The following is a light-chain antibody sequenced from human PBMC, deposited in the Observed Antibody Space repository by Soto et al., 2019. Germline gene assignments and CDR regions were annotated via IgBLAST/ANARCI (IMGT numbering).Light chain of an antibody. Sequence: QSVGSQPPSASGTPGQRVTISCSGSSPNIVTNTVNWFPQLPGTAPKILIYSNNQRPSGVPDRFSGSKSGTSASLAISGLQTEDEADYYWRSYDSALTCLVLGTGT. CDR2: SNN. V-gene: IGLV1-44*01. CDR3: RSYDSALTCLV. J-gene: IGLJ2*01. CDR1: SPNIVTNT.